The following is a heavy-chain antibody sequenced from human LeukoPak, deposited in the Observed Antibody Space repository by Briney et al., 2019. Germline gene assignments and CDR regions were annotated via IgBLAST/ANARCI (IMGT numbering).Heavy chain of an antibody. D-gene: IGHD1-1*01. CDR1: GGSISSSNW. V-gene: IGHV4-4*02. CDR2: IYHSGTA. Sequence: PSETLSLICAVSGGSISSSNWWSWVRQPPGKGLEWIGEIYHSGTANYNPSLKSRVTISVDKSKNQFSLKLSSVTAADTAVYYCARAPNWKHFDYWGQGTLVTVSS. J-gene: IGHJ4*02. CDR3: ARAPNWKHFDY.